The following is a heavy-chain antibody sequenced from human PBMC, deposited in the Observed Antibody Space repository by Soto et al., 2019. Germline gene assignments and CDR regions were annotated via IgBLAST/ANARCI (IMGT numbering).Heavy chain of an antibody. CDR2: ISGSGGST. Sequence: EVQLLESGGGLVQPGGSLRLSCAASGFTFSSYAMSWVRQAPGKGLEWVSAISGSGGSTYYADSVKGRFTISRDNSKNTLYLQMNSLRAEDTAVYYCATGIYDFWSRRAYNSKSYYYGMDVWGQGTTVTVSS. V-gene: IGHV3-23*01. CDR1: GFTFSSYA. CDR3: ATGIYDFWSRRAYNSKSYYYGMDV. D-gene: IGHD3-3*01. J-gene: IGHJ6*02.